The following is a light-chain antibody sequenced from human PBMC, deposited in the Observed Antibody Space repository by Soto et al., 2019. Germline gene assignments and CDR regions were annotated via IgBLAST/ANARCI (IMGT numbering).Light chain of an antibody. Sequence: QSALTQPASVSGSPGQSITIPCTGTSSDVGSYNLVSWYQQHPGKAPKLIIYEVTKRPSGVSDRFSGSKSGNTASLTISGLRAEAEADYYCCSSVGCCPVMFGGGTKLTVL. CDR1: SSDVGSYNL. V-gene: IGLV2-23*02. CDR2: EVT. J-gene: IGLJ3*02. CDR3: CSSVGCCPVM.